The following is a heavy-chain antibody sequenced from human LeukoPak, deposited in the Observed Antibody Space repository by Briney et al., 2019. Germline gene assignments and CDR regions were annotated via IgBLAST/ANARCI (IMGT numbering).Heavy chain of an antibody. D-gene: IGHD1-26*01. CDR2: IYSGGST. V-gene: IGHV3-53*01. J-gene: IGHJ4*02. Sequence: TGGSLRLSCAASGFTVSSNYMSWVRQAPGKGLEWVSVIYSGGSTYYADSVKGRFTISRDNSKNTLYLQMNSLRAEDTAVYYCAREATTNFVYWGQGTLVTVSS. CDR3: AREATTNFVY. CDR1: GFTVSSNY.